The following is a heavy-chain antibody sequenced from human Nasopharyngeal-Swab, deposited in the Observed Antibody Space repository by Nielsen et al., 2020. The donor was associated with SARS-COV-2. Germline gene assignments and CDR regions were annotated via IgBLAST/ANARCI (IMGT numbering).Heavy chain of an antibody. CDR1: GFTFSSYA. Sequence: GGSLRLSCAASGFTFSSYAMSWVRQAPGKGLEWVSAISNSGDYIYHAASVKGRFTISRDNAKNSLFLQMNSLRAEDTAVYYCTRDTPAMFAYWGQGTLVTVSS. J-gene: IGHJ4*02. V-gene: IGHV3-21*01. CDR2: ISNSGDYI. CDR3: TRDTPAMFAY. D-gene: IGHD2-2*01.